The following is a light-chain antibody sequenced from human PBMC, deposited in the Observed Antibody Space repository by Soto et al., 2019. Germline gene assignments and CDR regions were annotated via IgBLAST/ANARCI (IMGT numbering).Light chain of an antibody. V-gene: IGKV1-33*01. CDR2: DAS. CDR3: QQYNSFSLT. CDR1: QDISNY. J-gene: IGKJ4*01. Sequence: DIQMTQSPSPLSASVGDRVTITCQASQDISNYLNWYQQKPGKAPKLLIYDASILERGVPSRFSGSGSGTEFTLTISSLQPDDFATYYCQQYNSFSLTFGGGTKVDIK.